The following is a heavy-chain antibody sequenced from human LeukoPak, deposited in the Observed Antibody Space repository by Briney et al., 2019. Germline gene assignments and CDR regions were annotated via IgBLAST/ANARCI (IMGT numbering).Heavy chain of an antibody. D-gene: IGHD6-25*01. Sequence: ASVKVSCKASGYTYTTYYMHWMRQAPGQGPEWMGIINPRGGSTDYSQKFQGRITMTSDTSTSTVYMELSSLRSDDTAVYFCARVGSAAATADYWGQGTLVTVSS. CDR1: GYTYTTYY. CDR2: INPRGGST. V-gene: IGHV1-46*01. J-gene: IGHJ4*02. CDR3: ARVGSAAATADY.